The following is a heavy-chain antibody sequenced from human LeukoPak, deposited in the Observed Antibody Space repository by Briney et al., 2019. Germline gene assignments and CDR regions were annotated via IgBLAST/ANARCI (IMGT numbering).Heavy chain of an antibody. CDR3: AKRGVVIRVILVGFHKEAYYFDS. CDR1: GITLSNFG. Sequence: GGSLRLACAVSGITLSNFGMSWVRQAPGKGLEWVAGISGSGGGTYHADSGKGRFNISRDNPKNTLYLQMNSLRAEDTAVYFCAKRGVVIRVILVGFHKEAYYFDSWGQGALVTVSS. J-gene: IGHJ4*02. D-gene: IGHD3-22*01. CDR2: ISGSGGGT. V-gene: IGHV3-23*01.